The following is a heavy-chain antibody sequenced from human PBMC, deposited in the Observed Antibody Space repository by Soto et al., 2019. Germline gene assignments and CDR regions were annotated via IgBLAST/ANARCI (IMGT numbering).Heavy chain of an antibody. CDR1: GYSFTSYW. CDR2: IDPSDSYT. Sequence: GESLKISCKGSGYSFTSYWISWVRQMPGKGLEWMGRIDPSDSYTNYSPSFQGHVTISADKSISTAYLQWSSLKASDTAMYYCARRVIRSFAWLEMNWFDPWGQGTLVTVSS. J-gene: IGHJ5*02. D-gene: IGHD3-9*01. V-gene: IGHV5-10-1*01. CDR3: ARRVIRSFAWLEMNWFDP.